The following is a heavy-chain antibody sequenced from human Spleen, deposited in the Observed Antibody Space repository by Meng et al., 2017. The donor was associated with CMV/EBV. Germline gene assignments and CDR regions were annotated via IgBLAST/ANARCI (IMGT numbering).Heavy chain of an antibody. CDR1: GFTFHTFG. CDR2: IRYDGTEE. CDR3: ARGITGTIGWFDP. J-gene: IGHJ5*02. V-gene: IGHV3-30*02. D-gene: IGHD1-20*01. Sequence: GESLKISCAASGFTFHTFGMHWVRQAPGKGLEWVAFIRYDGTEEYYADAVKGRFTISRDNSKNTLFLQMNSLRPEDTAVYYCARGITGTIGWFDPWGQGTLVTVSS.